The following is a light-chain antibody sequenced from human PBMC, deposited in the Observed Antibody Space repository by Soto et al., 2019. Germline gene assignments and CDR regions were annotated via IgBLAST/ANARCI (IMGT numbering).Light chain of an antibody. CDR1: SSDVGTYDL. Sequence: QSALTQPASVSGSPGQSITISCTGSSSDVGTYDLVSWYQHHPGAAPKLMIYEATRRPSGISNRFSGSKSGNTASLTISGLLAEDEADYYCCSFAGSNSWVFGGGTKLTVL. CDR3: CSFAGSNSWV. V-gene: IGLV2-23*01. J-gene: IGLJ3*02. CDR2: EAT.